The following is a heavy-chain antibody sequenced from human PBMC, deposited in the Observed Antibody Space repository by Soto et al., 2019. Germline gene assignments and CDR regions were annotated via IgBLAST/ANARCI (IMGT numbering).Heavy chain of an antibody. V-gene: IGHV3-30-3*01. CDR1: GFTFSSYA. CDR2: ISYDGSNK. Sequence: PGGSLRLSCAASGFTFSSYAMHWVRQAPGKGLEWVAVISYDGSNKYYADSVKGRFTISRDNSKNTLYLQMNSLRAEDTAVYYCAKETVTDIGMDVWGQGTTVTVSS. CDR3: AKETVTDIGMDV. J-gene: IGHJ6*02. D-gene: IGHD2-21*02.